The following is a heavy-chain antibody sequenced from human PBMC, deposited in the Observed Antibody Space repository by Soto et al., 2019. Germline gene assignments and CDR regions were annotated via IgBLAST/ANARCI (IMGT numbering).Heavy chain of an antibody. CDR2: ISYDGSNK. CDR3: AKDRRVNYDFWSGYSNYYYYGMDV. CDR1: GFTFSSYG. V-gene: IGHV3-30*18. J-gene: IGHJ6*02. D-gene: IGHD3-3*01. Sequence: PGGSLRLSCAASGFTFSSYGMHWVRQVPGKGLEWVAVISYDGSNKYYADSVKGRFTISRDNSKNTLYLQMNSLRAEDTAVYYCAKDRRVNYDFWSGYSNYYYYGMDVWGQGTTVTVSS.